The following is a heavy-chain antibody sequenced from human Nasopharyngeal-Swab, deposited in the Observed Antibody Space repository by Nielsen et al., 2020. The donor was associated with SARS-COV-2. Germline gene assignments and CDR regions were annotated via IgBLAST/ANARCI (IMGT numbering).Heavy chain of an antibody. D-gene: IGHD3-22*01. CDR1: GGSGFTFGRYG. CDR3: AKDRVVQLWLLGFS. J-gene: IGHJ4*02. CDR2: ISGSGDTT. V-gene: IGHV3-23*01. Sequence: GESLKISCAGSGGSGFTFGRYGMSWVRQTPGKGLEWVAAISGSGDTTYYADSVKGRFTISRDNFKKTLFLQMRRLRGEDTGVYYCAKDRVVQLWLLGFSWGQGTQVTVSS.